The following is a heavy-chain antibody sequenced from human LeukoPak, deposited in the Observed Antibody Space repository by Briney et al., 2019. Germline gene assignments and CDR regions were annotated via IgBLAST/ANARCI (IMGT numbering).Heavy chain of an antibody. J-gene: IGHJ5*02. D-gene: IGHD6-6*01. V-gene: IGHV4-39*01. CDR1: GGSISSSNYY. CDR3: ARYSSSSGWFDP. Sequence: SETLSLTCTVSGGSISSSNYYWVRIRQPPGKGLEWIGNIYYSGSTWYNPSLKSRVTISVDTSKNQFSLQLSSVTAADTAVYYCARYSSSSGWFDPWGQGTLVTVSS. CDR2: IYYSGST.